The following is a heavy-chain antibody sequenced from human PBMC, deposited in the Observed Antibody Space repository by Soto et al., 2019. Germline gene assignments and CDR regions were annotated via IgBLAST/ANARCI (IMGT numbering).Heavy chain of an antibody. J-gene: IGHJ4*02. CDR2: INHSGST. CDR1: GGSFNGYY. D-gene: IGHD1-26*01. Sequence: SETLSLTCAVHGGSFNGYYWSWIRQPPGKGLEWIGEINHSGSTNYNPPLKSRVTISVDTSKNQFSLKLSSVTAADTAVYYCARPSGSYLYYFDYWGQGTLVTVSS. CDR3: ARPSGSYLYYFDY. V-gene: IGHV4-34*01.